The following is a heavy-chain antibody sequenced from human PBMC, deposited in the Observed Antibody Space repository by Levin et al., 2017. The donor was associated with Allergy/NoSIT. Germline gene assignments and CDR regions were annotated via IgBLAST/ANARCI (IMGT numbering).Heavy chain of an antibody. D-gene: IGHD4-17*01. Sequence: GGSLRLSCATSGFTVRSNYMSWVRQAPGKGLEWVSVIYSGDSTYYADTVKGRFTISRDKSKNTLYLQMNSLRAEDTAVYFCARHFNDCGDYWFDYWGQGTLVTVSS. V-gene: IGHV3-53*01. CDR3: ARHFNDCGDYWFDY. CDR1: GFTVRSNY. CDR2: IYSGDST. J-gene: IGHJ4*02.